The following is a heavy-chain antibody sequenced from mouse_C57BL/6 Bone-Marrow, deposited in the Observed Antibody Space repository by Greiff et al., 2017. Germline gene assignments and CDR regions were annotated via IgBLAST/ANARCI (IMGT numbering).Heavy chain of an antibody. V-gene: IGHV2-9*01. J-gene: IGHJ3*01. CDR1: GFSLTSYG. Sequence: QVQLQQSGPGLVAPSQSLSITCTVSGFSLTSYGVDWVRQPPGKGLEWLGVIWGGGSTNYNSALMSRLSISKDNSKSQVFLKMNSLQTDDTAMYYCATNYYGSSIQAWFAYWGQGTLVTVSA. D-gene: IGHD1-1*01. CDR2: IWGGGST. CDR3: ATNYYGSSIQAWFAY.